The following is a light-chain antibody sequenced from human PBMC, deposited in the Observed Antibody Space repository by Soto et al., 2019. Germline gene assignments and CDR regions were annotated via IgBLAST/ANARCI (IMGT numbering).Light chain of an antibody. Sequence: IRMTQSPSSLSASTGDRVTITCRASQSISNFLNWVQHKPGNAPKVLISAASTLQSGVPPRFSGSESGTDFTLTISSLQPEDSASYYCQQYYNSVLTFGGGTKVDI. V-gene: IGKV1-39*01. J-gene: IGKJ4*01. CDR3: QQYYNSVLT. CDR1: QSISNF. CDR2: AAS.